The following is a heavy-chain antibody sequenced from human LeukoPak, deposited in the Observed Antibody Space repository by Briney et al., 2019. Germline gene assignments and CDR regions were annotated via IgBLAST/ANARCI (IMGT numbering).Heavy chain of an antibody. CDR1: GFTLTSYS. V-gene: IGHV3-7*03. CDR2: MKQDGSDE. Sequence: GGSLRLSCAASGFTLTSYSMSWVRQAPGKGLEWVASMKQDGSDEYNVDSVKGRFTISRDNAKNSLYLQMNSLGAEDTAVYYCARVPSWKGYMDVWGKGTTVTVSS. J-gene: IGHJ6*03. CDR3: ARVPSWKGYMDV. D-gene: IGHD2-2*01.